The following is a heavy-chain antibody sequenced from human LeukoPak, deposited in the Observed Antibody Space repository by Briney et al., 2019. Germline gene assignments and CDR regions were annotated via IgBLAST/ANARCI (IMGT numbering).Heavy chain of an antibody. V-gene: IGHV3-20*04. Sequence: PGGSLRLSCAASGFTFDDYGMSWVRQAPGKGLEWVSGINWNGGSTGYADSVKGRFTISRDNAKNSLYLQMNSLRAEDTAVYYFAGDILTGPYYYYVDVWGKGTTVTISS. D-gene: IGHD3-9*01. J-gene: IGHJ6*03. CDR2: INWNGGST. CDR1: GFTFDDYG. CDR3: AGDILTGPYYYYVDV.